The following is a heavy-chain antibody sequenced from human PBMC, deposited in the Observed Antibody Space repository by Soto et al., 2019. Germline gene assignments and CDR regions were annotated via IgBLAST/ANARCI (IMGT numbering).Heavy chain of an antibody. Sequence: SETLSLTCTVSGGSISSSSYYWGWIRQPPGKGLEWIGSIYYSGSTYYNPSLKSRVTISVDTSKNQFSLKLSSVTAADTAVYYCARQFTIFGVVYDYWGQGTLVTVSS. CDR1: GGSISSSSYY. CDR2: IYYSGST. J-gene: IGHJ4*02. D-gene: IGHD3-3*01. CDR3: ARQFTIFGVVYDY. V-gene: IGHV4-39*01.